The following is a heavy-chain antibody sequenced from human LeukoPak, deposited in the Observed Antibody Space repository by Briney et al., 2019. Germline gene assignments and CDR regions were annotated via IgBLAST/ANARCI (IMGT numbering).Heavy chain of an antibody. CDR2: ISGSSTTI. CDR3: ARVLIIGYSSSSGFHY. CDR1: GFTFSNYS. Sequence: PGGSLRLSCAASGFTFSNYSMNWVRQAPGKGLEWISYISGSSTTIYYADSVRGRFTISRDNAKDSLYLQMNSLRAEDTAVYYCARVLIIGYSSSSGFHYWGQGTLVTVSS. D-gene: IGHD6-6*01. V-gene: IGHV3-48*01. J-gene: IGHJ4*02.